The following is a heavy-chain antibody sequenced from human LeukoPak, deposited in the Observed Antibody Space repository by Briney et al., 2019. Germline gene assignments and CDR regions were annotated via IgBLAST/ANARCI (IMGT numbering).Heavy chain of an antibody. CDR2: ISGSGGST. J-gene: IGHJ4*02. Sequence: GGSLRLSCAASGFSFRNYARNWVRQAPGKGLEWVSGISGSGGSTYYADSVNGRFTISRDNSKNTLFLQMNSLRDEDTAVYYCAKDDAWLQYNDWGQGTLVTVSS. D-gene: IGHD5-24*01. CDR3: AKDDAWLQYND. CDR1: GFSFRNYA. V-gene: IGHV3-23*01.